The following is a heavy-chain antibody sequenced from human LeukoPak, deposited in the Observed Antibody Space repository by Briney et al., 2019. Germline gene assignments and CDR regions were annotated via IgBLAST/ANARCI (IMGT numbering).Heavy chain of an antibody. CDR3: AKSGMGYFDY. Sequence: PGGSLRLSCAASGFTFSSYSMNWVRQAPGKGLDWVSSISSSSSYIYYADSMKGRFTISRDNAKNSLYLQMNSLRAEDTAVYYCAKSGMGYFDYWGQGTLVTVSS. V-gene: IGHV3-21*01. J-gene: IGHJ4*02. CDR1: GFTFSSYS. CDR2: ISSSSSYI. D-gene: IGHD1-26*01.